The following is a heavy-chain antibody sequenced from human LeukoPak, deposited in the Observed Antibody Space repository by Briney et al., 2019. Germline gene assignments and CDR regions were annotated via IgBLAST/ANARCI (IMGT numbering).Heavy chain of an antibody. D-gene: IGHD5-18*01. V-gene: IGHV3-23*01. CDR3: AKDRGTSGYSYGSHY. CDR2: ISGSGGSI. Sequence: PGGSLRLSCAASGFTFSSYAMSWIRQAPGKGLEWVSAISGSGGSIYYADSVKGRFTISRDNSKNTLYLQMNSLRAEDTAVYYCAKDRGTSGYSYGSHYWGQGTLVTVSS. CDR1: GFTFSSYA. J-gene: IGHJ4*02.